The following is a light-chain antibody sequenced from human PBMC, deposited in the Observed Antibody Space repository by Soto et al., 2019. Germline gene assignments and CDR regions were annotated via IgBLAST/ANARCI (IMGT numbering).Light chain of an antibody. CDR1: SSNIGAGYN. CDR3: QSYDSSLSGVV. J-gene: IGLJ2*01. V-gene: IGLV1-40*01. CDR2: VNS. Sequence: QSVLTQPPSVSGAPGQWVTISCTGSSSNIGAGYNVPWYQQLPGTAPKLLIYVNSNRPSGVPDRFSGSKSGTSASLAITGLQAEDEADYYCQSYDSSLSGVVFGGGTKLTVL.